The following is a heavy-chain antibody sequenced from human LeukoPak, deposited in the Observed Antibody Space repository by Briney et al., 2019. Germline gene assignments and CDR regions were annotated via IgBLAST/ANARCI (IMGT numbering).Heavy chain of an antibody. Sequence: SETLTLTCIVSDDSISSNSYYWNWIRQPPGKGLEWVASLHYSGTPYYNPSLSRRISIFADTSKRHLSLKMTSVTPSDTGVYYCTRGADSYKLGNFWGQGALVTVSS. CDR3: TRGADSYKLGNF. D-gene: IGHD7-27*01. CDR2: LHYSGTP. V-gene: IGHV4-39*02. J-gene: IGHJ4*02. CDR1: DDSISSNSYY.